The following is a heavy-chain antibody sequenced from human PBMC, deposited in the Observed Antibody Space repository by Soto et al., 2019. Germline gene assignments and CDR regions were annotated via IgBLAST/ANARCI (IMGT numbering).Heavy chain of an antibody. CDR2: INYSGNT. J-gene: IGHJ4*02. CDR1: GGSISTYF. D-gene: IGHD2-15*01. CDR3: ARVGYGFVVRGTMQSTVL. V-gene: IGHV4-59*01. Sequence: SETVSLTCTVSGGSISTYFWSWIRQPPGKGPEWLGYINYSGNTNYNPSLKNRATMSIDTSKKAFSLKLRSVTPTDTALYYCARVGYGFVVRGTMQSTVLWCQGTLVTVS.